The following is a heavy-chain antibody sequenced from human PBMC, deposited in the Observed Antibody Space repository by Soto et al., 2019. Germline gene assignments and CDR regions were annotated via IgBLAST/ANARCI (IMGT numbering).Heavy chain of an antibody. Sequence: QVQLVQSGAEVKKPGASVKVSCKASGYTVTSYGISWVRQAPGQGLEWMGWLSAYNGNTNNAQKLQGRVTMTTDASTSTAYMGLWSLRSDDTAVYYCARDYYGSGSLNWFDPWGQGTLVTVSS. V-gene: IGHV1-18*04. CDR3: ARDYYGSGSLNWFDP. J-gene: IGHJ5*02. D-gene: IGHD3-10*01. CDR1: GYTVTSYG. CDR2: LSAYNGNT.